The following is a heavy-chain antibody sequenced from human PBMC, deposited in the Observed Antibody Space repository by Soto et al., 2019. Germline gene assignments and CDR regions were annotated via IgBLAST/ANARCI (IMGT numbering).Heavy chain of an antibody. Sequence: ASVKVSCKASGYTFTSYAMHWVRQAPGQRLEWMGWINAGNGNTKYSQKFQGRVTITRDTSASTAYMELSSLRSEDTAVYYCARGIAAAGMRWFDPWGQGTLVTVSS. V-gene: IGHV1-3*01. CDR3: ARGIAAAGMRWFDP. CDR1: GYTFTSYA. D-gene: IGHD6-13*01. J-gene: IGHJ5*02. CDR2: INAGNGNT.